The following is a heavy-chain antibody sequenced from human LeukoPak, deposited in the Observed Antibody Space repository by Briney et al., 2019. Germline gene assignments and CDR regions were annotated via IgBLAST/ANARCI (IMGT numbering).Heavy chain of an antibody. Sequence: GGSLRLSCAASGFTFSSYATHWVRQTPGKGLEWVAVITYDGTNKYYAESVQGRFIISRDNSKNTLYLQMNSLRPEDTALYYCAREGRYYDSSGPLDYWGQGTLVTVSS. V-gene: IGHV3-30*04. CDR2: ITYDGTNK. J-gene: IGHJ4*02. CDR1: GFTFSSYA. D-gene: IGHD3-22*01. CDR3: AREGRYYDSSGPLDY.